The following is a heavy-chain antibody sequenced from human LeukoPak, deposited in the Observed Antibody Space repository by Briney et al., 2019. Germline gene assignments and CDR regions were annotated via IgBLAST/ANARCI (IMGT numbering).Heavy chain of an antibody. Sequence: PGGSLRLSCAASGFTFSTSWMSWVRQAPGKGLEWVANIRKDAGQIYYVDSVRGRFTISRDNAKNSLYLQMNSLRAEDTAVYYCARARWLQAFDYWGQGTLVTVSS. CDR1: GFTFSTSW. CDR2: IRKDAGQI. J-gene: IGHJ4*02. D-gene: IGHD5-24*01. CDR3: ARARWLQAFDY. V-gene: IGHV3-7*01.